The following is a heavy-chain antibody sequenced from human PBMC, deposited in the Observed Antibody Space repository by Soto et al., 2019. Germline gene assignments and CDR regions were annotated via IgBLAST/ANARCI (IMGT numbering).Heavy chain of an antibody. Sequence: QVQLEQSGAEVKQPGSSVKVSCKTSGVTFSTYAINWVRQAPVQGLEWMGAIIPLFGTADYSQKFQGRVTITADESTSTANMELSSRRSDATAVYFCARTKGTDSSGYYYFDFWGQGTLVTVSS. CDR1: GVTFSTYA. J-gene: IGHJ4*02. D-gene: IGHD6-19*01. V-gene: IGHV1-69*01. CDR2: IIPLFGTA. CDR3: ARTKGTDSSGYYYFDF.